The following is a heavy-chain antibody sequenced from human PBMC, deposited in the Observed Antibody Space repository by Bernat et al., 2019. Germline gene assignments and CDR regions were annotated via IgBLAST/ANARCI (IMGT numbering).Heavy chain of an antibody. CDR1: GFTFDDYA. CDR3: AKDIRDFLSGYGGDNWFDP. V-gene: IGHV3-43*02. J-gene: IGHJ5*02. Sequence: EVQLVESGGGVVQPGGSLRLSCAASGFTFDDYAMHWVRQAPGKGLEWVSLISGDGGSTYYADSVKGRFTISRDNSTNSLYLQMNSLITEDTALYYCAKDIRDFLSGYGGDNWFDPWGQGTLVTVSS. D-gene: IGHD3-3*01. CDR2: ISGDGGST.